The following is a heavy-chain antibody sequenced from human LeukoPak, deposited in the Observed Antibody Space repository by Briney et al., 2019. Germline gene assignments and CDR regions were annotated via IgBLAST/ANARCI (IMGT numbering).Heavy chain of an antibody. CDR1: GYTFTSYA. CDR3: ARDLDLLWFGELLWYFDY. CDR2: INTNTGNP. V-gene: IGHV7-4-1*02. Sequence: GASVKVSCKASGYTFTSYAMNWVRQAPGQGLEWMGWINTNTGNPTYAQGFTGRFVFSLDTSVSTAYLQISSLKAEDTAVYYCARDLDLLWFGELLWYFDYWGQGTLVTVSS. J-gene: IGHJ4*02. D-gene: IGHD3-10*01.